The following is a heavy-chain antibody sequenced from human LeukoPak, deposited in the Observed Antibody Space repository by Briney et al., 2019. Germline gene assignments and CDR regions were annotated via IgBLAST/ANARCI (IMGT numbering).Heavy chain of an antibody. V-gene: IGHV3-23*01. J-gene: IGHJ4*02. CDR3: AISQSDY. CDR2: LGGRGGST. Sequence: GGSLRLSCAVSGFTFSSYAMSWVRQAPGKGLEWVSGLGGRGGSTYYADSVKGRFTISRDNSKNTLYLQLNSLRADGTAVYFCAISQSDYWGQGTLVTVPS. CDR1: GFTFSSYA.